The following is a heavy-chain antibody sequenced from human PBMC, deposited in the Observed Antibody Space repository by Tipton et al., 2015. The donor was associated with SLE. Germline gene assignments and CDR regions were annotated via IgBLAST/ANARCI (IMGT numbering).Heavy chain of an antibody. CDR1: GGSISSYY. J-gene: IGHJ3*02. CDR3: ARVLLSTLGAFDI. CDR2: IYYSGNT. Sequence: TLSLTCTVSGGSISSYYWGWIRQPPGKGLEWIGYIYYSGNTNCNPSLKSRVTISVDTSKNQFSLRLSSGTAADTAVYYCARVLLSTLGAFDIWGQGTMVTVSS. V-gene: IGHV4-59*08. D-gene: IGHD2-15*01.